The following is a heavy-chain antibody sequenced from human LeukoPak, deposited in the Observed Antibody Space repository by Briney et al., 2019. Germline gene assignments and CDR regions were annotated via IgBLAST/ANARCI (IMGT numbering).Heavy chain of an antibody. CDR2: IYTSGST. CDR3: ARGRGPSYYYYYMDV. V-gene: IGHV4-4*07. D-gene: IGHD3-10*01. J-gene: IGHJ6*03. Sequence: PSETLSLTCIVSGGSISSYYWSWIRQPAGKGLEWIGRIYTSGSTNYNPSLKSRVTMSVDTSKNQFSLKLSSVTAADTAVYYCARGRGPSYYYYYMDVWGKGTTVTVSS. CDR1: GGSISSYY.